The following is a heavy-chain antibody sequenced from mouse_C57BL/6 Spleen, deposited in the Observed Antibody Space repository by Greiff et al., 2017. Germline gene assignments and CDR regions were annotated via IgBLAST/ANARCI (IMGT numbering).Heavy chain of an antibody. J-gene: IGHJ3*01. D-gene: IGHD1-1*01. CDR2: IYPGSGST. Sequence: QVQLQQPGAELVQPGASVKMSCKASGYTFTSYWITWVKQRPGQGLEWIGDIYPGSGSTNYNEKFKSKATLTVDTSSSTAYLQLSSLTSEDSAVYYCANYYGSSFLAYWGQGTLVTVSA. CDR3: ANYYGSSFLAY. CDR1: GYTFTSYW. V-gene: IGHV1-55*01.